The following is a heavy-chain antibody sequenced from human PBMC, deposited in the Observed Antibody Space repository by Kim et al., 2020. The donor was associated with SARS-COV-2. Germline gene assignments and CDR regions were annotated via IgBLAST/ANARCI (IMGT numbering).Heavy chain of an antibody. J-gene: IGHJ4*02. CDR3: AKLGSSGPSHFDY. Sequence: GGSLRLSCAASGFTFSSYAMSWVRQAPGKGLEWVSVIYSGGSSTYYADSVKGRFTISRDNSKNTLYLQMNSLRAEDTAVYYCAKLGSSGPSHFDYWGQGTLLTVSP. V-gene: IGHV3-23*03. CDR2: IYSGGSST. D-gene: IGHD6-19*01. CDR1: GFTFSSYA.